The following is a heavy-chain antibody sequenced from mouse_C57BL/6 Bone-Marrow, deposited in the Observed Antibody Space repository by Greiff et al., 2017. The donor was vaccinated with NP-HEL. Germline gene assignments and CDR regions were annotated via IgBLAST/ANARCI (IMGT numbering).Heavy chain of an antibody. CDR1: GYTFTDYN. CDR2: INPNNGGT. CDR3: ARFFDYYGSSYGYFDV. Sequence: VQLKESGPELVKPGASVKIPCKASGYTFTDYNMDWVKQSHGKSLEWIGDINPNNGGTIYNQKFKGKATLTVDKSSSTAYMELRSLTSEDTAVYYCARFFDYYGSSYGYFDVWGTGTTVTVSS. V-gene: IGHV1-18*01. D-gene: IGHD1-1*01. J-gene: IGHJ1*03.